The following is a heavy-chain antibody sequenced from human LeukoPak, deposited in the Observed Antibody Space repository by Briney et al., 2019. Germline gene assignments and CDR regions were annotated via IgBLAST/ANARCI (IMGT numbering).Heavy chain of an antibody. CDR3: ARDLDSITIFGVAAAGPNYYYGMDV. D-gene: IGHD3-3*01. Sequence: GGSLRLSCAASGFTFSSYAMHWVRQAPGKGLEWVAVISYDGSNKYYADSVKGRFTISRDNSKNTLYLQMNSLRAEDTAVYYCARDLDSITIFGVAAAGPNYYYGMDVWGQGTTVTVSS. J-gene: IGHJ6*02. CDR1: GFTFSSYA. CDR2: ISYDGSNK. V-gene: IGHV3-30*04.